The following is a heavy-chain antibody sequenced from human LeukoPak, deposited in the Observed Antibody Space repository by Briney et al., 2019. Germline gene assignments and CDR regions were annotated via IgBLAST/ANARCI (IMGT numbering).Heavy chain of an antibody. Sequence: RGSLRLSCAAPGFPSIVDSLNWVRHAPGKGLEWVSSTSAGGDLMYYVGSVKGRFTMSRDNAKNSLHLQMYSLPAEHTPVYYRVRDMYERSNYAYFDSWGHGTLVTVSS. CDR2: TSAGGDLM. D-gene: IGHD3-22*01. CDR3: VRDMYERSNYAYFDS. CDR1: GFPSIVDS. V-gene: IGHV3-21*01. J-gene: IGHJ4*01.